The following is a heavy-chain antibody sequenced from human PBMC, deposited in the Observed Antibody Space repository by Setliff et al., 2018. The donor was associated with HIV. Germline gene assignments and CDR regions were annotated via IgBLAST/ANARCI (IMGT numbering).Heavy chain of an antibody. Sequence: ASVKVSCKPPGHTFTNYDIHWMRRAPGQGLEWMGWMNPNSGVSGYALKFHDRVTMTRDTSITTLYMELSSLTSEDTAVYYCARERRGCTSKSCYVDAFDLWGQGTMVTVSS. CDR1: GHTFTNYD. V-gene: IGHV1-8*01. CDR2: MNPNSGVS. J-gene: IGHJ3*01. CDR3: ARERRGCTSKSCYVDAFDL. D-gene: IGHD2-2*01.